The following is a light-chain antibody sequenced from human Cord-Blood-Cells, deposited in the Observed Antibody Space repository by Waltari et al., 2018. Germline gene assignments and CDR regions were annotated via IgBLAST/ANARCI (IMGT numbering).Light chain of an antibody. CDR3: MQALQTPWT. V-gene: IGKV2-28*01. CDR2: LGS. CDR1: QSLLHSNGYNY. J-gene: IGKJ1*01. Sequence: DIVMTQSPLSLPVTPGEPASISCRSSQSLLHSNGYNYLDCDLQKPGQSPQLLIYLGSNRASGVPDRFSGSGSGTDFTLKISRVKAEDVGVYYCMQALQTPWTFGQGTKVEIK.